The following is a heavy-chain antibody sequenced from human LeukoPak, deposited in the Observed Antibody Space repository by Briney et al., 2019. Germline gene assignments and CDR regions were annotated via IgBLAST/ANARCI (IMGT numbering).Heavy chain of an antibody. D-gene: IGHD3-9*01. CDR2: IYSGGST. CDR3: ARHSTYDILTGYYFDY. CDR1: GFTVSSNY. J-gene: IGHJ4*02. V-gene: IGHV3-53*01. Sequence: GGSLRLSCAASGFTVSSNYMSWVRQAPGKGLEWVSVIYSGGSTYYADSVKGRFTISRDNSKNTLYLQMNSLRAEDTAVYYCARHSTYDILTGYYFDYWGQGTLVTVSS.